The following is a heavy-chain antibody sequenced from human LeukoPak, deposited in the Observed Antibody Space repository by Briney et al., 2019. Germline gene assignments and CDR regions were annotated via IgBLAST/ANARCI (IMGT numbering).Heavy chain of an antibody. CDR2: IYPGDSDT. Sequence: GESLKISCKGSGYSFTSYWIGWVRQMPGKGLERMGIIYPGDSDTRYSPSFQGQATISADKSISTAYLQWSSLKASDTAMYYCARQIAAADVDYWGQGTLVTVSS. CDR1: GYSFTSYW. J-gene: IGHJ4*02. D-gene: IGHD6-13*01. V-gene: IGHV5-51*01. CDR3: ARQIAAADVDY.